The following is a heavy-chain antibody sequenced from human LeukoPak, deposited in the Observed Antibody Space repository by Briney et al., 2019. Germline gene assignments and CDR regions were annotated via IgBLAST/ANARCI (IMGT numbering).Heavy chain of an antibody. V-gene: IGHV3-23*01. Sequence: GGSLRLSCAASGFTFSSFAMSWVRQAPGKGLEWVSAISGSGGSTCYADSVKGRFTISRDNSKNTLSLQMNSLRAEDTAIYYCAKASNTWNYFDYWGQGTLVTVSS. D-gene: IGHD1-1*01. CDR3: AKASNTWNYFDY. J-gene: IGHJ4*02. CDR2: ISGSGGST. CDR1: GFTFSSFA.